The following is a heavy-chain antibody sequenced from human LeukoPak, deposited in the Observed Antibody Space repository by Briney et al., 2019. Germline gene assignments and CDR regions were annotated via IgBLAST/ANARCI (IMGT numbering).Heavy chain of an antibody. D-gene: IGHD6-13*01. Sequence: GGSLRLSCAASGFTFDDYAMHWVRQAPGKGLEWVSGISWNSGSIGYADSVKGRFTISRDNAKNSLYLQMNSLRAEDTALYYCAKDKTYSSSHFDYWGQGTLVTVSS. V-gene: IGHV3-9*01. CDR3: AKDKTYSSSHFDY. CDR1: GFTFDDYA. J-gene: IGHJ4*02. CDR2: ISWNSGSI.